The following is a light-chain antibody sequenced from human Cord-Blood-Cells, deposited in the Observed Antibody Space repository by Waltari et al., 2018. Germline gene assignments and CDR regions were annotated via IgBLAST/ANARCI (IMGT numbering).Light chain of an antibody. V-gene: IGKV1-39*01. Sequence: DIQMTQSPSSLSASVGDRVTITCRASQSISSYLNWYQQKPGKAPKLLIYAASSLQSGVPSRFSGSGSVTDVTLTISSLQPKDFATYYSQQSYSTPLTFGGGTKVEIK. CDR2: AAS. CDR3: QQSYSTPLT. J-gene: IGKJ4*01. CDR1: QSISSY.